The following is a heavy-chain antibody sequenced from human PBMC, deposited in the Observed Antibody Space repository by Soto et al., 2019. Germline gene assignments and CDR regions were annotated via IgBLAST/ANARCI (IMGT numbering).Heavy chain of an antibody. Sequence: QVQLQESGPGLVKPSQTLSLTCTVSGGSISSGGYYWNWIRQHPVKGLEWIGYIYHSWKSYYNPSLKSRVTISVDTSTNQFSLNLSSVTAADTAVYYCERDGLGSYTSSWYWFDPWGQGTLVTVSS. CDR3: ERDGLGSYTSSWYWFDP. CDR1: GGSISSGGYY. D-gene: IGHD6-13*01. CDR2: IYHSWKS. V-gene: IGHV4-31*03. J-gene: IGHJ5*02.